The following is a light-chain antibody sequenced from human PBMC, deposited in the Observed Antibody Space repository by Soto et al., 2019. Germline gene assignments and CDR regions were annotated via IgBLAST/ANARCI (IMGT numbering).Light chain of an antibody. CDR1: QSISSW. CDR3: QQYNSYPYT. Sequence: DIQMTQSPSTLSASVGDRVTITCRASQSISSWLAWYQQKPGKAPKLLIYKASSLESGVPSRFSGGGSGTEFTLTISSLQPDDFATYYCQQYNSYPYTFGQGTKLEIK. J-gene: IGKJ2*01. CDR2: KAS. V-gene: IGKV1-5*03.